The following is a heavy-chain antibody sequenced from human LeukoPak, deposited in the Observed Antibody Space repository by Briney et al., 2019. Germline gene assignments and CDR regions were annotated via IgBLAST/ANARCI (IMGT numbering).Heavy chain of an antibody. CDR1: GFTFSSYW. CDR3: ARESLAGATHYYYYYMDV. J-gene: IGHJ6*03. Sequence: PGGSLRLSCAASGFTFSSYWMSWVRQAPGKGLEWVANIKQDGSEKYYVDSVKGRFTISRDNAKNSLYLQMNSLRAEDTAVYYCARESLAGATHYYYYYMDVWGKGTTVTVSS. D-gene: IGHD1-26*01. V-gene: IGHV3-7*01. CDR2: IKQDGSEK.